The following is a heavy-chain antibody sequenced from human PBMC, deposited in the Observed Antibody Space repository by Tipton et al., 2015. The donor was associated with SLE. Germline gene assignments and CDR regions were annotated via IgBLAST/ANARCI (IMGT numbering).Heavy chain of an antibody. Sequence: TLSLTCTVSGGSISSGSYYWSWIRQPAGKGLEWIGHIYNSGSTNYKPSLKSRGTISVDTSKNQFSLKVSSVTAGDTAVYYCARAREHYEIWSGYYMWGQGTLVTVSS. D-gene: IGHD3-3*01. V-gene: IGHV4-61*09. CDR2: IYNSGST. CDR1: GGSISSGSYY. CDR3: ARAREHYEIWSGYYM. J-gene: IGHJ4*02.